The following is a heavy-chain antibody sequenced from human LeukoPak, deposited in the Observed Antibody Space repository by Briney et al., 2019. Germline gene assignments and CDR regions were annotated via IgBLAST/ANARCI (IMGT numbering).Heavy chain of an antibody. J-gene: IGHJ6*03. CDR3: ATDRGKYYYMDV. CDR2: INPNSGGT. CDR1: GYTFTGYY. Sequence: ASVKVSCKASGYTFTGYYMHWVRQAPGQGLEWMGWINPNSGGTNYAQKFQGRVTMTRDTSISTAYMELSSLRSEDTAVYYCATDRGKYYYMDVWGKGTTVTVSS. V-gene: IGHV1-2*02.